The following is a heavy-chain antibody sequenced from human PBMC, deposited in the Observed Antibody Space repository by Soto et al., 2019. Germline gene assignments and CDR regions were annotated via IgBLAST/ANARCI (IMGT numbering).Heavy chain of an antibody. J-gene: IGHJ6*02. CDR1: GGTFSSFT. D-gene: IGHD1-26*01. Sequence: QVQLVQSGAEVKKPGSSVKVSCKASGGTFSSFTISWGRQAPGQGLDWMGGIIPIYGTANYAQKFQGRVTITADASTRTAYMELSSLRSEDTAVYYCAKDRRADWESYYYYAMDVWGQGTTVTVSS. CDR2: IIPIYGTA. CDR3: AKDRRADWESYYYYAMDV. V-gene: IGHV1-69*01.